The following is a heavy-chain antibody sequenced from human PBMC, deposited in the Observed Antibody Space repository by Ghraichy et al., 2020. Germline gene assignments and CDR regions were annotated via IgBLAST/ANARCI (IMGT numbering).Heavy chain of an antibody. CDR3: ARAPVTKVLFYYYYGMDV. CDR2: ISSSGSTI. V-gene: IGHV3-11*01. J-gene: IGHJ6*02. Sequence: SCAASGFTFSDYYMSWIRQAPGKGLEWVSYISSSGSTIYYADSVKGRFTISRDNAKNSLYLQMNSLRAEDTAVYYCARAPVTKVLFYYYYGMDVWGQGTTVTVSS. D-gene: IGHD4-17*01. CDR1: GFTFSDYY.